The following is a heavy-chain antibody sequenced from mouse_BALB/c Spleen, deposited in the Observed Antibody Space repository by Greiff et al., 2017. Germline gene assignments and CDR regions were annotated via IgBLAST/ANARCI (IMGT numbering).Heavy chain of an antibody. V-gene: IGHV1S81*02. CDR1: GYTFTSYY. D-gene: IGHD2-4*01. CDR3: AIYDYNYFDY. Sequence: QVQLKQSGAELVKPGASVKLSCKASGYTFTSYYMYWVKQRPGQGLEWIGEINPSNGGTNFNEKFKSKATLTVDKSSSTAYMQLSSLTSEDSAVYYCAIYDYNYFDYWGQGTTLTVSS. CDR2: INPSNGGT. J-gene: IGHJ2*01.